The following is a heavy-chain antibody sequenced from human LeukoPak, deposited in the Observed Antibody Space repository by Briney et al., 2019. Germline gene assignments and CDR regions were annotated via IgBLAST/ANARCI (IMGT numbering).Heavy chain of an antibody. Sequence: PSETLSLTCTVSGDSISSYYWSWIRQPPGKGLEWIGYIYYSGSTNYNPSLKSRVTISVDTSKNQFSLKLSSVTAADTAVYYCARSRIAVAGSGWFDPWGQGALVTVPS. CDR3: ARSRIAVAGSGWFDP. J-gene: IGHJ5*02. CDR2: IYYSGST. D-gene: IGHD6-19*01. V-gene: IGHV4-59*01. CDR1: GDSISSYY.